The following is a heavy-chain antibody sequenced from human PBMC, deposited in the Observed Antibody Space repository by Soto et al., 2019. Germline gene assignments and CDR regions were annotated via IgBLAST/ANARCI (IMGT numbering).Heavy chain of an antibody. V-gene: IGHV3-9*01. CDR2: ISWNSGSI. CDR1: GFTVSSNY. J-gene: IGHJ5*02. CDR3: AKSPRGNWKYSGFDP. Sequence: HPGGSLRLSCAASGFTVSSNYMSWVRQAPGKGLEWVSGISWNSGSIGYADSVKGRFTISRDNAKNSLYLQMNSLRAEDTALYYCAKSPRGNWKYSGFDPWGQGTLVTVSS. D-gene: IGHD1-7*01.